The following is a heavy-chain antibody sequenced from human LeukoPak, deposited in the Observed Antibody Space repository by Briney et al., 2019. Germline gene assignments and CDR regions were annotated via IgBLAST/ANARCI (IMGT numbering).Heavy chain of an antibody. CDR3: ARGVCDSSGYYHY. J-gene: IGHJ4*02. Sequence: GGSLRLSCAASGFTFSNYEMNWVRQAPGKGLEWVSYISSSGNTIYHADSVKGRFTISRDNAKNSLYLQMNSLRAEDTAVYYCARGVCDSSGYYHYWGQGTLVTVSS. CDR2: ISSSGNTI. V-gene: IGHV3-48*03. CDR1: GFTFSNYE. D-gene: IGHD3-22*01.